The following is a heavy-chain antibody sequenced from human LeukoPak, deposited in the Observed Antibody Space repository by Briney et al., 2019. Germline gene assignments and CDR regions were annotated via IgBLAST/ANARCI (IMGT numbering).Heavy chain of an antibody. J-gene: IGHJ4*02. D-gene: IGHD6-6*01. CDR3: ARENWRSKSIDFDS. CDR1: GGSISSYY. Sequence: SETLSLTCTVSGGSISSYYWSWIRQPPGKGLEWIGYIYYSGSTNYNPSLKSRVTMSVDTSKNQFSLRLSSVTAADTAAYFCARENWRSKSIDFDSWGQGTLVSVSS. CDR2: IYYSGST. V-gene: IGHV4-59*12.